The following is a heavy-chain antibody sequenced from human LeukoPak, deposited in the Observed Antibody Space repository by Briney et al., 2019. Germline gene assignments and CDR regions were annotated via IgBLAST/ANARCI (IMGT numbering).Heavy chain of an antibody. Sequence: GASVKVSCKASGYTFTGYYMHWVRQAPGQGLEWMGWINPNSGGTNYAQKFQGRVTMTRDTSISTAYMELSRLRSDDTAVYYCARALSPGYCSSTSCRDFDFWGQGTRVTVSS. J-gene: IGHJ4*02. CDR1: GYTFTGYY. CDR2: INPNSGGT. CDR3: ARALSPGYCSSTSCRDFDF. V-gene: IGHV1-2*02. D-gene: IGHD2-2*03.